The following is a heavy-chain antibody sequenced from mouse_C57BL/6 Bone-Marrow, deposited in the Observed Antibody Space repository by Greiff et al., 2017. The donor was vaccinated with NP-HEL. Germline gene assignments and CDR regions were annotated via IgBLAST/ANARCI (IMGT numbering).Heavy chain of an antibody. CDR1: GFNIKDDY. CDR2: IDPENGDT. D-gene: IGHD2-2*01. V-gene: IGHV14-4*01. CDR3: TPMVTTTYHFDY. Sequence: VQLQQSGAELVRPGASVKLSCTASGFNIKDDYMHWVKQRPEQGLEWIGWIDPENGDTEYASKFQGKATITADTSSNTAYLQLSSLTSEDTAVYYCTPMVTTTYHFDYWGQGTTLTVSS. J-gene: IGHJ2*01.